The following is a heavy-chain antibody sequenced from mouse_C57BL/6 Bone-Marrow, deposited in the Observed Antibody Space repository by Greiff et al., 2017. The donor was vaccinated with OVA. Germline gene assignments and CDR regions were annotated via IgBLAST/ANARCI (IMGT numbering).Heavy chain of an antibody. CDR3: AREWNDYDGGFDY. CDR2: INPNNGGT. J-gene: IGHJ2*01. V-gene: IGHV1-26*01. CDR1: GYTFTDYY. Sequence: EVQLQQSGPELVKPGASVKISCKASGYTFTDYYMNWVKQSHGKSLEWIGDINPNNGGTSYNQKFKGKATLTVDKSSSTAYMELRSLTSEDSAVYYCAREWNDYDGGFDYWGQGTTLTVSS. D-gene: IGHD2-4*01.